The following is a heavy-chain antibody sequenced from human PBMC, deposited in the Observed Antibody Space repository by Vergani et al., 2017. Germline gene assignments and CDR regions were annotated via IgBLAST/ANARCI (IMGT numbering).Heavy chain of an antibody. V-gene: IGHV4-34*01. CDR1: GGSFSGYY. Sequence: QVQLQQWGAGLLKPSETLSLTCAVHGGSFSGYYWSWIRQPPGKGLEWIGEINHSGSTNYNPSLKSRVTITVDTSKNQFSLKLSSVTAADTAVYYCARVAAGVVAGRYMDVWGKGTTVTVSS. J-gene: IGHJ6*03. CDR2: INHSGST. D-gene: IGHD3-3*01. CDR3: ARVAAGVVAGRYMDV.